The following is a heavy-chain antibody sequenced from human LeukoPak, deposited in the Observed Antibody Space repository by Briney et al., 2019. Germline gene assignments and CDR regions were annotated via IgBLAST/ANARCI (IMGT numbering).Heavy chain of an antibody. CDR2: IYYSGST. Sequence: SETLSLTCTVSGGSISSYYWSWIRQLPGKGLEWIGYIYYSGSTNYNPSLKSRVTISVDTSKNQFSLKLSSVTAADTAVYYCARARPAHYLRWGGHFDYWGQGTLVTVSS. CDR3: ARARPAHYLRWGGHFDY. V-gene: IGHV4-59*01. D-gene: IGHD4-23*01. J-gene: IGHJ4*02. CDR1: GGSISSYY.